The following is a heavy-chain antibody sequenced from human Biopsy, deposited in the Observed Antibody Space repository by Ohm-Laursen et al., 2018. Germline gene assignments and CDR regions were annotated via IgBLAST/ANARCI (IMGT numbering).Heavy chain of an antibody. V-gene: IGHV4-31*03. J-gene: IGHJ2*01. CDR3: VREPKTGTAEAWYFDL. Sequence: SETLSLTCSVSGASVKTSGYFWAWIRQRPGKGLEWIGYISYNERTHYNPSLTRRLAISVDTSNNRISLQLRSVSVADTAGYYCVREPKTGTAEAWYFDLWGRGSPVTVPS. CDR2: ISYNERT. D-gene: IGHD3-9*01. CDR1: GASVKTSGYF.